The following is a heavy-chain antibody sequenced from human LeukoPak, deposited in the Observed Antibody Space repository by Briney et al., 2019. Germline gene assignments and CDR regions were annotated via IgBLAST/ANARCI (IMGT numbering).Heavy chain of an antibody. Sequence: QPGGSLRLSCAASGFTFSSYWMSWVRQAPGKGLEWVANIKQDGSEKYYVDSVKGRFTISRDNAKNSLYLQMNSLRAEDTAVYYCARDYYSYYDFWSGYYHQYYFDYWGQGTLVTVSS. CDR1: GFTFSSYW. V-gene: IGHV3-7*01. D-gene: IGHD3-3*01. J-gene: IGHJ4*02. CDR3: ARDYYSYYDFWSGYYHQYYFDY. CDR2: IKQDGSEK.